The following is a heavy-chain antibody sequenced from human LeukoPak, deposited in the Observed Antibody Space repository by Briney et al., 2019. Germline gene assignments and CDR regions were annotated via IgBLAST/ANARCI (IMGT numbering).Heavy chain of an antibody. J-gene: IGHJ4*02. CDR3: ARKAFIYSSGWYED. CDR1: GFTFSSYS. D-gene: IGHD6-19*01. V-gene: IGHV3-48*02. Sequence: GGSLRLSCAASGFTFSSYSMNWVRQALGKGLEWVSYISSSSSTIYYADSVKGRFTISRDNAKNSLYLQMNSLRDEDTAVYYCARKAFIYSSGWYEDWGQGTLVTVSS. CDR2: ISSSSSTI.